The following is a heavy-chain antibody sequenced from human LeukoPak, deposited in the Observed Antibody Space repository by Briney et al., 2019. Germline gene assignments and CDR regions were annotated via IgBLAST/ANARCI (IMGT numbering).Heavy chain of an antibody. CDR2: ISYDGSNK. Sequence: GGSLRLSCAASGFTFSSYAMHWVRQAPGKGLEWVAVISYDGSNKYYADSVKGRFTISRDNSKNTLYLQMNSLRAEDTAVYYCARDGKEVATTLVFDYWGQGTLVTVSS. CDR1: GFTFSSYA. J-gene: IGHJ4*02. D-gene: IGHD5-24*01. CDR3: ARDGKEVATTLVFDY. V-gene: IGHV3-30-3*01.